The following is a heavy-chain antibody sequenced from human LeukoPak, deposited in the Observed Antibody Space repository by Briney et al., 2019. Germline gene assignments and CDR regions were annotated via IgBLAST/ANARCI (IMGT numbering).Heavy chain of an antibody. CDR3: AGASGSPPWYFDL. J-gene: IGHJ2*01. D-gene: IGHD1-26*01. CDR1: GGTFSSYA. CDR2: IIPILGIA. Sequence: EASVKVSCKASGGTFSSYAISWVRQAPGQGLEWVGRIIPILGIANYAQKFQGRVTITADKSTSTAYMELSSLRSEDTAVYYCAGASGSPPWYFDLWGRGTLVTVSS. V-gene: IGHV1-69*04.